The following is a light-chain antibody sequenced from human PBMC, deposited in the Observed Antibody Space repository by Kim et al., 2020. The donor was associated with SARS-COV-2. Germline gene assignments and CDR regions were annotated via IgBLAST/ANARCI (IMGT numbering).Light chain of an antibody. J-gene: IGLJ3*02. Sequence: SYELTQPPSVSVATGKTARITCGGNNIGSKSVHWYQQKPGQAPVLVIYYDSDRPSGIPERFSGSNSGNTATLTISRVEAGDEADYYCQVWDSSSDHPVFGVGTHLTVL. CDR3: QVWDSSSDHPV. CDR1: NIGSKS. CDR2: YDS. V-gene: IGLV3-21*04.